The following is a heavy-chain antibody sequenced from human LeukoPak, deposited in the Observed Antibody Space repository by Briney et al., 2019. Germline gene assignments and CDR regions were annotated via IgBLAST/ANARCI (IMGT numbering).Heavy chain of an antibody. Sequence: PSETLSLTCAVYGGSFSGHYGSWIRQPPGKGLEWIGEISPRGSTNYSPSLKSRVTISGDTSKHQFSLQLSSVTAADTAVYCCVGYYFGSESYHNYPNFDHWGQGTLVTVSS. CDR2: ISPRGST. D-gene: IGHD3-10*01. V-gene: IGHV4-34*01. CDR3: VGYYFGSESYHNYPNFDH. J-gene: IGHJ4*02. CDR1: GGSFSGHY.